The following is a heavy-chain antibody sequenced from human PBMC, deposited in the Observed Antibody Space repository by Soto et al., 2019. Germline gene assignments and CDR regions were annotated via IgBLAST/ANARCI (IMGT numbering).Heavy chain of an antibody. V-gene: IGHV3-23*01. CDR3: AKTGPYCGGDCSRYFYGMDV. CDR2: IWGSGDRT. J-gene: IGHJ6*02. Sequence: LRLSCAASVFAFRRYAMAWVRQAPGKGLEWVSGIWGSGDRTFYADSVKGRFTISRDNSRNTLYLQMYSLTAEDTALYYCAKTGPYCGGDCSRYFYGMDVWGQGTTVTVSS. D-gene: IGHD2-21*02. CDR1: VFAFRRYA.